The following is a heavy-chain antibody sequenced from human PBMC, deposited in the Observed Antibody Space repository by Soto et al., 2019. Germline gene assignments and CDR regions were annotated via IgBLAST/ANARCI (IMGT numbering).Heavy chain of an antibody. CDR2: ISAYNGNT. Sequence: ASVKVSCKASGYTFTSYYMHWVRQAPGQGLEWMGWISAYNGNTNYAQKLQGRVTMTTDTSMSTAYMELRSLRSDDTAVYYCARELVVPAAIVDAFDIWGQGTMVTVSS. V-gene: IGHV1-18*04. J-gene: IGHJ3*02. CDR3: ARELVVPAAIVDAFDI. CDR1: GYTFTSYY. D-gene: IGHD2-2*01.